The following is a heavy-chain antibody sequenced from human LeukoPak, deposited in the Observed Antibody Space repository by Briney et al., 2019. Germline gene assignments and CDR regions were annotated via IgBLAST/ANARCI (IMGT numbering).Heavy chain of an antibody. J-gene: IGHJ5*02. CDR1: GGSISSYY. CDR3: ARVPFVVVGTTGNWFDP. Sequence: SETLSLTCTVSGGSISSYYWSWIRQPPGKGLEWIGYIYYSGSTNYNPSLKSRVTISVDTSKNQFSLKLSSVTAADTAVYYCARVPFVVVGTTGNWFDPWGQGTLVTVSS. D-gene: IGHD1-26*01. CDR2: IYYSGST. V-gene: IGHV4-59*01.